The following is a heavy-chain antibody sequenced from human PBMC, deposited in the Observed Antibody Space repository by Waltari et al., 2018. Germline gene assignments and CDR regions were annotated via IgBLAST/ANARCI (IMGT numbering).Heavy chain of an antibody. J-gene: IGHJ3*02. V-gene: IGHV1-46*01. CDR1: GYTFTSYY. CDR3: ATSIVVVPAASLWVAFDI. Sequence: QVQLVQSGAEVKKPGASVKVSCKASGYTFTSYYMHWVRQAPGQGLEWMGIINPRGGSRSCAQKVQGRVTMTEDTSTDTAYMERSSLRSEDTAVYYCATSIVVVPAASLWVAFDIWGQGTMVTVSS. D-gene: IGHD2-2*01. CDR2: INPRGGSR.